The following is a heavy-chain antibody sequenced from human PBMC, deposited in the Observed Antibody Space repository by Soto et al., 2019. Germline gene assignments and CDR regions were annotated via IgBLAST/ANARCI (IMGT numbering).Heavy chain of an antibody. CDR3: ARLRGTVTPYYYYYYYMDV. CDR2: IYPGDSDT. V-gene: IGHV5-51*01. J-gene: IGHJ6*03. CDR1: GYSFTSYW. Sequence: PGESLKISCKGSGYSFTSYWIGWVRQMPGKGLEWMGIIYPGDSDTRYSPSFQGQVTISADKSISTAYLQWSSLKASDTAMYYCARLRGTVTPYYYYYYYMDVWGKGTTVTVSS. D-gene: IGHD4-4*01.